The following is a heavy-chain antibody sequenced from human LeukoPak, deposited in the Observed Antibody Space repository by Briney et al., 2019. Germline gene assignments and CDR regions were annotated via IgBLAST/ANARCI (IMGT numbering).Heavy chain of an antibody. Sequence: GGSLRLSCAVSGFTSRSYWICGVRQAPGKGLEWVANIAQDGTEQNYIESVRGRFTISRDNAKSPVYLQMNSLRAEDTAVYFCSSAGAPAGPRWYLDLWGRGTLVTVSS. CDR3: SSAGAPAGPRWYLDL. CDR2: IAQDGTEQ. V-gene: IGHV3-7*01. D-gene: IGHD6-13*01. CDR1: GFTSRSYW. J-gene: IGHJ2*01.